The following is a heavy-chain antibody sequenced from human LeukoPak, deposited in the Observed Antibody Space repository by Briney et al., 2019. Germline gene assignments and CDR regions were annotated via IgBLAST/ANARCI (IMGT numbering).Heavy chain of an antibody. Sequence: SETLSLTCAVYGGSFSGYYWSWIRQPPGKGLEWMGEINHSGSTNYNPSLKSRVTISVDTSKNQFSLKLSSVTAADTAVYYCAGRRGSESYSQKYFQHWGQGTLVTVSS. CDR1: GGSFSGYY. CDR3: AGRRGSESYSQKYFQH. V-gene: IGHV4-34*01. CDR2: INHSGST. J-gene: IGHJ1*01. D-gene: IGHD3-10*01.